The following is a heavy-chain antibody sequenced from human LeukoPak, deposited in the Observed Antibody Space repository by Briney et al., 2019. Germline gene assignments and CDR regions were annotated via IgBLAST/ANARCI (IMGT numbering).Heavy chain of an antibody. CDR2: INHSGST. D-gene: IGHD3-10*01. CDR1: GGSFSGYY. J-gene: IGHJ4*02. V-gene: IGHV4-34*01. Sequence: PSETLSLTCAVYGGSFSGYYWSWIRQPPGKGLEWIGEINHSGSTNYNPSLKSRVTISVDTSKNQFSLKLSSVTAADTAVYYCARGRTMVRGVIPNFDYWGQGTLVTVSS. CDR3: ARGRTMVRGVIPNFDY.